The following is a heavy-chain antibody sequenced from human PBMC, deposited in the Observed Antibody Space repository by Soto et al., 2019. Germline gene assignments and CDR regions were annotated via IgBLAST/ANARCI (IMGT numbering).Heavy chain of an antibody. D-gene: IGHD2-2*02. J-gene: IGHJ4*02. CDR2: IYYSGST. CDR1: GGSISSYY. V-gene: IGHV4-59*01. CDR3: ARVLGDCSSTSCYTNFDY. Sequence: PSETLSLTCTVSGGSISSYYWSWIRQPPGKGLEWIGYIYYSGSTNYNPSLKSRVTISVDTSKNQFSLKLSSVTAADTAVYYCARVLGDCSSTSCYTNFDYWGQGTLVTVSS.